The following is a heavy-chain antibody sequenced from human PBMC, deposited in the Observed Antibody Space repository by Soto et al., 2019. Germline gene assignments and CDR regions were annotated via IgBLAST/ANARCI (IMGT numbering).Heavy chain of an antibody. D-gene: IGHD6-19*01. CDR1: GFTFSTYG. J-gene: IGHJ4*02. CDR3: AKQFGTGWYYFDH. CDR2: ISYDGTNK. V-gene: IGHV3-30*18. Sequence: QVKLVQSGGGEVQPGRSLRLSCAASGFTFSTYGMHWVRQAPGKGLEWVALISYDGTNKYYGDSVKGRFTISRDNSKNTVSLQMNSLRAEDTAVYYCAKQFGTGWYYFDHWGQGTLVTVSS.